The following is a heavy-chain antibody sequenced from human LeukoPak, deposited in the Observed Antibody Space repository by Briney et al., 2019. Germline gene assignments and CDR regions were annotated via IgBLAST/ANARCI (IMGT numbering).Heavy chain of an antibody. D-gene: IGHD3-22*01. CDR1: GFTFSSYS. Sequence: GGSLRLSRAASGFTFSSYSMNWVRQAPGKGLEWVSSISSSSSYIYYADSVKGRFTISRDNAKNSLYLQMNSLRAEDTAVYYCARDPYLRYYYDSSGYYFDYWGQGTLVTVSS. CDR2: ISSSSSYI. J-gene: IGHJ4*02. CDR3: ARDPYLRYYYDSSGYYFDY. V-gene: IGHV3-21*01.